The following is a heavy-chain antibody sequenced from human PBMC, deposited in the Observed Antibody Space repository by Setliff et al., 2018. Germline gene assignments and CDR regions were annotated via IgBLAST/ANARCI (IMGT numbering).Heavy chain of an antibody. V-gene: IGHV4-59*11. Sequence: PSETLSLTCTVSGGSISSHYWSWIRQPPGKGLEFIGYVFCNGAAKYDPSLKSRVTISVDTSKNQVSLKLSSVTAADTAVYYCARAWGNYYYYMDVWGKGTTVTVSS. CDR3: ARAWGNYYYYMDV. J-gene: IGHJ6*03. D-gene: IGHD7-27*01. CDR1: GGSISSHY. CDR2: VFCNGAA.